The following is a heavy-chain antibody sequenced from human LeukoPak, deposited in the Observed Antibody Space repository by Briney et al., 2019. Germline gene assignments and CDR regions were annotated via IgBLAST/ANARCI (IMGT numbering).Heavy chain of an antibody. CDR1: GYTFTSYG. CDR3: AVLGIAAAGAFFDY. Sequence: ASVKVSCKASGYTFTSYGISWVRQAPGQGLEWMGWISAYNGNTNYTQKLQGRVTMTTDTSTSTAYMELRSLRSDDTAVYYCAVLGIAAAGAFFDYWGQGTLVTVSS. CDR2: ISAYNGNT. D-gene: IGHD6-13*01. J-gene: IGHJ4*02. V-gene: IGHV1-18*01.